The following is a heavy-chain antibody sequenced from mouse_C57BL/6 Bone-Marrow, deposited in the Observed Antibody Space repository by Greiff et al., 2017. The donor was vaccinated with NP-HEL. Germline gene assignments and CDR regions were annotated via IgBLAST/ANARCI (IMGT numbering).Heavy chain of an antibody. D-gene: IGHD1-1*01. CDR2: INPNYGTT. CDR1: GYSFTDYN. CDR3: ARIYYYGSHFDV. Sequence: VHVKQSGPELVKPGASVKISCKASGYSFTDYNMNWVKQSNGKSLEWIGVINPNYGTTSYNQKFKGKATLTVDQSSSTAYMQLNSLTSEDSAVYYCARIYYYGSHFDVWGTGTTVTVSS. V-gene: IGHV1-39*01. J-gene: IGHJ1*03.